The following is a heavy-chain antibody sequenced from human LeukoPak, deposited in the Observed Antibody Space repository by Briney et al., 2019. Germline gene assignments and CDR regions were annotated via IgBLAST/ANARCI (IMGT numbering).Heavy chain of an antibody. CDR3: ARGIAAAGTYYYYGMDV. V-gene: IGHV4-4*07. CDR1: GGSISSYY. J-gene: IGHJ6*02. CDR2: IYTSGST. D-gene: IGHD6-13*01. Sequence: SETLSLTCTVSGGSISSYYWSWIRQPAGKGLEWSGRIYTSGSTNYNPSLKSRVTISGDTSKNEFSLKLSSVTAADTAVYYCARGIAAAGTYYYYGMDVWGQGTTVTVSS.